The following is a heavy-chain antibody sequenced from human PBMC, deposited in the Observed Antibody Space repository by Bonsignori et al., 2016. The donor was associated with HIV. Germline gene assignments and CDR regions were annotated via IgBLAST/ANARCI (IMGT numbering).Heavy chain of an antibody. J-gene: IGHJ4*01. V-gene: IGHV1-2*02. CDR3: ARGRGHGYYASGSSSYYFDY. Sequence: QVQLVQSGAEVQKSGASVKVSCTASGYDFTGYYIHWVRQAPGQGLEWMGWINPKSGDTNYVQKFQGRVTMTRDTSTTTAYIEVTWLKSDDTAVYYCARGRGHGYYASGSSSYYFDY. CDR1: GYDFTGYY. CDR2: INPKSGDT. D-gene: IGHD3-10*01.